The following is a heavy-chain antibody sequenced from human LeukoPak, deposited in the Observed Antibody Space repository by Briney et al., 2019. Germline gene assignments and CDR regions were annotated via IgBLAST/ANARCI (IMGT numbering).Heavy chain of an antibody. CDR2: THSSGNT. J-gene: IGHJ5*02. Sequence: PSETLSLTCTVSGGPIISYYWSWIRQPPGKGLEWIAYTHSSGNTGYNPSLKSRVTISLDTSKNQFSLKLNSVTAADTAVYYCARNEDWFDPWGQGTLVTVSS. CDR1: GGPIISYY. CDR3: ARNEDWFDP. D-gene: IGHD1-1*01. V-gene: IGHV4-59*08.